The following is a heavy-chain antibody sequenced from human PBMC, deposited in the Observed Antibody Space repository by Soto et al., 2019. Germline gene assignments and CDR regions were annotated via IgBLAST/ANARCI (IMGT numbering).Heavy chain of an antibody. D-gene: IGHD2-15*01. V-gene: IGHV5-10-1*01. CDR2: IDPSDSYT. CDR3: ARHLGCSGGSCYPYYYYGMDV. J-gene: IGHJ6*02. CDR1: GYSFTSYW. Sequence: PGESLKISCKGSGYSFTSYWISWVRQMPGKGLEWMGRIDPSDSYTNYSPSFQGHVTISADKSISTAYLQWSSLKASDTAMYYCARHLGCSGGSCYPYYYYGMDVWGQGTTVTVSS.